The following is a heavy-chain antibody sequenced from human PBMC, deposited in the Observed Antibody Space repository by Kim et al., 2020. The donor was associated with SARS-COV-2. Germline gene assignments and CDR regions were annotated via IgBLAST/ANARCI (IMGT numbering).Heavy chain of an antibody. CDR2: MNPNSGNI. Sequence: ASVKVSCKASGYTFTSYDLHWVRQAPGQGPEWMGWMNPNSGNIGFAQKFLGRVTMTRNNSITTAYMELSSLRSDDTAVYYCARVLDSSEWSSRHHYFHYWGQGTLVTVSS. D-gene: IGHD6-19*01. CDR1: GYTFTSYD. J-gene: IGHJ4*02. CDR3: ARVLDSSEWSSRHHYFHY. V-gene: IGHV1-8*01.